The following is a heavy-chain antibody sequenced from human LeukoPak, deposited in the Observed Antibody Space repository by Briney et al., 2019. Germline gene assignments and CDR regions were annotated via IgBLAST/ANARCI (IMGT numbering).Heavy chain of an antibody. Sequence: GGSLRLSCAASGFTFSTYPMHWVRQAPGKGLEWVAVISYDGSNKYYADSVKGRFTISRDNSKNTLYLQMNSLRAEDTAVYYCARLYSGYDLDDYWGQGILVTVSS. V-gene: IGHV3-30*04. CDR1: GFTFSTYP. CDR3: ARLYSGYDLDDY. D-gene: IGHD5-12*01. J-gene: IGHJ4*02. CDR2: ISYDGSNK.